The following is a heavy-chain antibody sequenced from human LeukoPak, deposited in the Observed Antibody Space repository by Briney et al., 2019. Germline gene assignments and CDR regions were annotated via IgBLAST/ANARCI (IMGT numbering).Heavy chain of an antibody. CDR2: INHSGST. D-gene: IGHD2-8*02. J-gene: IGHJ6*03. Sequence: PSETLSLTCAVYGGSFSGYYWSWIRQPPGKGLEWIGEINHSGSTNYNPSLKSRVTISVDTSKNQFSLKLSSVTAADTAVYYCASLTRQGRVKYYYYYMDVWGKRTTVTVSS. CDR3: ASLTRQGRVKYYYYYMDV. V-gene: IGHV4-34*01. CDR1: GGSFSGYY.